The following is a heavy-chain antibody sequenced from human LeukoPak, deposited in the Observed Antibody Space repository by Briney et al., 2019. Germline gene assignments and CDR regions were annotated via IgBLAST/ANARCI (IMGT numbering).Heavy chain of an antibody. D-gene: IGHD5-12*01. CDR3: ATGTRGYSGYDYGNHYYYYYYYMDV. V-gene: IGHV3-23*01. CDR1: GFTFSSYG. Sequence: GGTLRLSCAASGFTFSSYGMSWVRQAPGKGLEWVSAISGSGGSTYYADSVKGRFTISRDNSKNTLYLQMNSLRAEDTAVYYCATGTRGYSGYDYGNHYYYYYYYMDVWGKGTTVTISS. J-gene: IGHJ6*03. CDR2: ISGSGGST.